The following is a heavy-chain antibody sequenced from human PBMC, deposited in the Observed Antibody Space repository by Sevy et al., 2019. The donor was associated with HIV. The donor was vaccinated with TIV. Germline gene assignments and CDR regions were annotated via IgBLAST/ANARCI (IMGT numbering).Heavy chain of an antibody. CDR1: GFSVNDNH. CDR2: IYNDGST. CDR3: HGFGGYAS. V-gene: IGHV3-53*01. J-gene: IGHJ1*01. Sequence: GGSLRLSCIVSGFSVNDNHINWVRQAPGKGPEWVSIIYNDGSTQYADSVKGRFTISRDNAKDTVYLQMNSLRAGDTALYYCHGFGGYASWGQGTLVTVSS. D-gene: IGHD5-12*01.